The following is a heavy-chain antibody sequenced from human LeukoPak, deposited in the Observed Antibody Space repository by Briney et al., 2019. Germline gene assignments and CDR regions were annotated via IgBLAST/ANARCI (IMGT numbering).Heavy chain of an antibody. Sequence: PSETLSLTCTFSGGSISNYYWSGIRQPPGKGLEWIGYIYYSGGTNYNPSLKSRVTISVDTSKSQFSLKLSSVTAADTAVYYCARHYDYSSVSWDLFDYGGQGTLVTVSS. V-gene: IGHV4-59*08. CDR3: ARHYDYSSVSWDLFDY. D-gene: IGHD5-12*01. CDR1: GGSISNYY. CDR2: IYYSGGT. J-gene: IGHJ4*02.